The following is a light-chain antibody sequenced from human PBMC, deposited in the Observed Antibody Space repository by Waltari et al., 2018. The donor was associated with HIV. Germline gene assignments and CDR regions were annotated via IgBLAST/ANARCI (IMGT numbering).Light chain of an antibody. CDR2: RNN. Sequence: QSVLTQPPSASGTPGQRVTISCSGSSSNIGSNTVNWYQQLPGTAPKPLIYRNNPRPSGVPDRFSGSKSGTSASLAISGLQSEDEADYYCAAWDDSLNAVVFGGGTKLTVL. CDR1: SSNIGSNT. J-gene: IGLJ2*01. V-gene: IGLV1-44*01. CDR3: AAWDDSLNAVV.